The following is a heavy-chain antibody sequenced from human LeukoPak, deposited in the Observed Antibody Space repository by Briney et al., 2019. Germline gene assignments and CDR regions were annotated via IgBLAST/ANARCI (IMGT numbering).Heavy chain of an antibody. CDR1: GFTFTSYA. D-gene: IGHD4-17*01. V-gene: IGHV3-23*01. Sequence: GGTLRLSCAASGFTFTSYAMSWVRQAPGKGLEWVSAISGSGGRTYHADSVKGRFTISRDNSKNTLYLQMNSLRAEDTAVYYCATPPTVTRNYWGQGILVTVSS. J-gene: IGHJ4*02. CDR2: ISGSGGRT. CDR3: ATPPTVTRNY.